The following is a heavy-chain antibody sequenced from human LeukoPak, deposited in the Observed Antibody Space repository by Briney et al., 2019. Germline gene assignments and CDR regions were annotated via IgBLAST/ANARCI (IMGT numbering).Heavy chain of an antibody. CDR1: GYTFTSYG. V-gene: IGHV1-46*01. J-gene: IGHJ5*02. D-gene: IGHD3-22*01. CDR2: INPSGGSP. CDR3: ARLGGDYYDSTAYARGRFDP. Sequence: ASVKVSCKASGYTFTSYGISWVRQAPGQGLEWMGIINPSGGSPTYAQKFQGRVTMTRDMSTGTVYMELSSLRSEDTAVYYCARLGGDYYDSTAYARGRFDPWGQGTLVTVSS.